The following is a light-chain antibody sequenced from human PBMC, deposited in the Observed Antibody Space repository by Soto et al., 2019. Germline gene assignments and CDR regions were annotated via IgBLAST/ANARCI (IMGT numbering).Light chain of an antibody. CDR2: LGS. J-gene: IGKJ2*01. CDR1: QSLLHRNGYNY. CDR3: MQSLQSPPYT. Sequence: DIVMTQSPLSLPVTPGEPASISCRSSQSLLHRNGYNYLDWYLQKPGQSPQLLIYLGSNRASGVPDRFTGSGSGADFTLKISRVEAEDVGVYYCMQSLQSPPYTFGQGTKVDIX. V-gene: IGKV2-28*01.